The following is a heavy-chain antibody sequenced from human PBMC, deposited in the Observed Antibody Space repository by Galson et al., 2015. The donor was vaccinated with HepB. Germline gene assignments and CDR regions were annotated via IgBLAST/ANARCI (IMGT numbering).Heavy chain of an antibody. V-gene: IGHV4-59*11. CDR2: FFHIGNA. D-gene: IGHD2-2*01. CDR1: GVSTSDQY. CDR3: ASLDASYGEAFDF. Sequence: SETLSLTCNVSGVSTSDQYWSWIRQPPGKGLEWIAHFFHIGNATHNPSLAGRVTASLDTPKQPFYLELKSMTPADTAVYYCASLDASYGEAFDFWGQGTAVTVS. J-gene: IGHJ3*01.